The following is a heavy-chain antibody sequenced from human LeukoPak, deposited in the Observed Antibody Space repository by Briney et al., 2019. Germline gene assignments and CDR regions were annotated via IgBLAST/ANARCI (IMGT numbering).Heavy chain of an antibody. V-gene: IGHV3-72*01. D-gene: IGHD7-27*01. CDR2: IRHRRDGYTT. CDR3: DRDYWGLDY. CDR1: GFSFSDYY. J-gene: IGHJ4*02. Sequence: GGSLRLPCVASGFSFSDYYMDWVRQGPGKGLEWVGRIRHRRDGYTTDYAASVKGRFRISRDDSENSVYLQMNSLKTDDTALYYCDRDYWGLDYWGPGTLVTVSS.